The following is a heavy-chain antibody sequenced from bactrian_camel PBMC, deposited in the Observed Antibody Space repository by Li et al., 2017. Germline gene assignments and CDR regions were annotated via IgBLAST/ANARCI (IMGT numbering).Heavy chain of an antibody. CDR1: GYLYATYK. J-gene: IGHJ4*01. D-gene: IGHD3*01. Sequence: DVQLVESGGGSVNAGGSLTLSCAASGYLYATYKMGWFRQSPGKRSEGIASIDSDGDDSYADAVKGRFTNSKGDDKSSVYLQMDGLKPDDSAVYYCAWDHDTKTAVRFYDVPEFRYKGQGTQVTVS. CDR2: IDSDGDD. V-gene: IGHV3S40*01.